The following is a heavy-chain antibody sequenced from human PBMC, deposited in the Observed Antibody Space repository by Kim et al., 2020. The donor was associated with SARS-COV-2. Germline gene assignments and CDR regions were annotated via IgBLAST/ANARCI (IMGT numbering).Heavy chain of an antibody. D-gene: IGHD4-17*01. Sequence: YYADSVKGRFTISRDNSKNTLYLQMNSLRAEDTAVYYCARMMTTVTTMDYWGQGTLVTVSS. J-gene: IGHJ4*02. V-gene: IGHV3-30*01. CDR3: ARMMTTVTTMDY.